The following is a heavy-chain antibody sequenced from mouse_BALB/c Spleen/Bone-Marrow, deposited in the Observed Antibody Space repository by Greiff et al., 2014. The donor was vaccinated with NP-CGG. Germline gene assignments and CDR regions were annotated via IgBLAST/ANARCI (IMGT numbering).Heavy chain of an antibody. CDR1: GFSLTSYG. CDR3: ARDRGRNFYAMDY. CDR2: IWAGGST. D-gene: IGHD2-1*01. V-gene: IGHV2-9*02. Sequence: VHLVESGPGLVAPSQSLSITCTVSGFSLTSYGVHWVRQPPGKGLEWLGVIWAGGSTNYNSALMSRLSINKDNSKSQVFLKMNSLQTDDTAMYYCARDRGRNFYAMDYWGQGTSVTVSS. J-gene: IGHJ4*01.